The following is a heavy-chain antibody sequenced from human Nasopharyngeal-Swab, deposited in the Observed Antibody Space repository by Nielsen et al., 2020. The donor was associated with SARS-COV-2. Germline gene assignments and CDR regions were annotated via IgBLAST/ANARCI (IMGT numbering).Heavy chain of an antibody. D-gene: IGHD6-13*01. CDR2: TSGSGNTK. Sequence: GGSLRLSCAASGFTFSDYYMSRIRQAPGKGLEWISFTSGSGNTKYYADSVKGRFTISRDNAKNSLYLQMNSLRADDTAVYYCARPRLPAGGHEAADYWGQGTLVTVSS. CDR1: GFTFSDYY. CDR3: ARPRLPAGGHEAADY. J-gene: IGHJ4*02. V-gene: IGHV3-11*04.